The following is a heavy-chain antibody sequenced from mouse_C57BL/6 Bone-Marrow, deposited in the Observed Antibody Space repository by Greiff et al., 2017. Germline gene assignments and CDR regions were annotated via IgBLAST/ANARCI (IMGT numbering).Heavy chain of an antibody. CDR1: GYSFTGYY. J-gene: IGHJ2*01. V-gene: IGHV1-42*01. CDR3: ARPGCPFFDY. CDR2: INPSTGGT. Sequence: EVQLQQSGPELVKPGASVKISCKASGYSFTGYYMNWVKQSPEKSLEWIGEINPSTGGTTYNQKFKAKATLTVDNSSITAYMQLKSLTSEDSAVYYCARPGCPFFDYWGQGTTLTVSS.